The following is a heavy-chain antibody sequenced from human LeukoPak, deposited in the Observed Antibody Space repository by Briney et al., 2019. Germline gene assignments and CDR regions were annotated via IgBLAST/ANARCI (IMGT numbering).Heavy chain of an antibody. V-gene: IGHV4-30-2*01. CDR2: IYHSGST. D-gene: IGHD1-26*01. Sequence: SWIRQPPGKGLEWIGYIYHSGSTYYNPSLKSRVTISVDRSKNQFSLKLSSVTAADTAVYYCARVSGSYYFDYWGQGTLVTVSS. CDR3: ARVSGSYYFDY. J-gene: IGHJ4*02.